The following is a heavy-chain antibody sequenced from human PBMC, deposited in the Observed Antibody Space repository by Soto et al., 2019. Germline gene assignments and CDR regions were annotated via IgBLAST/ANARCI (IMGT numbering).Heavy chain of an antibody. D-gene: IGHD3-10*01. V-gene: IGHV3-23*01. CDR1: GFTFSSYG. CDR2: ITGSGGNT. J-gene: IGHJ4*02. Sequence: GGSLRLSCAASGFTFSSYGMSWVRQAPGKGLEWVPTITGSGGNTYYADSVKGRFTISRDNSKNALYLQMNSLRADDTALYYCAKTYYYGSGSYYPDYWGQGTLVTVSS. CDR3: AKTYYYGSGSYYPDY.